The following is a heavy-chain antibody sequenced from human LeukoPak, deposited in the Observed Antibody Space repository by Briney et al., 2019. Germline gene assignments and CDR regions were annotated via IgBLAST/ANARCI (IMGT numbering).Heavy chain of an antibody. V-gene: IGHV3-23*01. CDR3: ANSRGHGSGNL. CDR2: ISGSGDRT. CDR1: GFTFSSYS. Sequence: GGSLRLSCAASGFTFSSYSMSWVRQAPGKGLEWVSGISGSGDRTYYADAVKGRFTISRVNSKNTVYLQMDSLRAEDTAVYYCANSRGHGSGNLWGQGTLVTVSS. D-gene: IGHD3-10*01. J-gene: IGHJ5*02.